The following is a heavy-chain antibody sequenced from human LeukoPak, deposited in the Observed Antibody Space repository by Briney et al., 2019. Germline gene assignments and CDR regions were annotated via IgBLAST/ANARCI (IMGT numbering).Heavy chain of an antibody. V-gene: IGHV4-59*01. CDR2: IYYSGST. J-gene: IGHJ4*02. Sequence: SETLSLTCTVSGGSMSSYYWSWIRQPPGKGLEWIGYIYYSGSTNYNPSLKSRVTISVDTSKNQFSLKLSSVTAADTAVYYCARDGPYSSGWYGGFGYWGQGTLVTVSS. CDR1: GGSMSSYY. D-gene: IGHD6-19*01. CDR3: ARDGPYSSGWYGGFGY.